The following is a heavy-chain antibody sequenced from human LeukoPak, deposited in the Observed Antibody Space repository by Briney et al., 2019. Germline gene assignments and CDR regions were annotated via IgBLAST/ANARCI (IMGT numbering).Heavy chain of an antibody. J-gene: IGHJ4*02. CDR1: GFTFSSYA. CDR2: ISGSGGST. V-gene: IGHV3-23*01. CDR3: AKLSRVVITTGFDY. D-gene: IGHD3-22*01. Sequence: PGGSLRLSCAASGFTFSSYAMSWIRQAPGKGLEWVSAISGSGGSTYYADSVKGRFTISRDNSKNTLYLQMNSLRAEDTAVYYCAKLSRVVITTGFDYWGQGTLVTVSS.